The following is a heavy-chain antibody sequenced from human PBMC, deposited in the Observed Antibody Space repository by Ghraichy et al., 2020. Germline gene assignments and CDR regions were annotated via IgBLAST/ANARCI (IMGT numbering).Heavy chain of an antibody. CDR1: GGSISSYY. Sequence: SQTRSLTCTVSGGSISSYYWSWIRQPPGKGLEWIGYIYYSGSTNYNPSLKSRVTISVDTSKNQFSLKLSSVTAADTAVYYCARDLGVGATSFDIWGQGTMVTVSS. D-gene: IGHD1-26*01. CDR3: ARDLGVGATSFDI. CDR2: IYYSGST. J-gene: IGHJ3*02. V-gene: IGHV4-59*01.